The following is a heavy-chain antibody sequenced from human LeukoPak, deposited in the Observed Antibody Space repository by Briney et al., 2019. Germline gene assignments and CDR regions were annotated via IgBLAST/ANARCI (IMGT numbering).Heavy chain of an antibody. CDR2: ISAYNGNT. CDR1: GYTFTSYG. CDR3: ARGFRGTGTNDDAFDI. J-gene: IGHJ3*02. Sequence: ASVKVSCKASGYTFTSYGISWVRQAPGQGLEWMGWISAYNGNTNYAQKLQGRVTMTTDTSTSTAYMELRSLRSDDTAVYYCARGFRGTGTNDDAFDIWGQGTMVTVSS. V-gene: IGHV1-18*01. D-gene: IGHD1/OR15-1a*01.